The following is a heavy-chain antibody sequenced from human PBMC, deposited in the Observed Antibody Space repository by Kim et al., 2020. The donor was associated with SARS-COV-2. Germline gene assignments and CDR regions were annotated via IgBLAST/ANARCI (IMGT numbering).Heavy chain of an antibody. V-gene: IGHV3-23*01. D-gene: IGHD3-10*01. J-gene: IGHJ2*01. CDR3: AKDADGFNCYFAL. Sequence: ADAGKGRFTISGDNSKNTLNLQRNSLRAEDTAVYYCAKDADGFNCYFALWGRGTLVTVSS.